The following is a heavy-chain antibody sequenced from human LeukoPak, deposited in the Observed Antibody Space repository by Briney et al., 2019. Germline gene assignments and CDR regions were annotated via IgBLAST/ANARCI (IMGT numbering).Heavy chain of an antibody. J-gene: IGHJ4*02. D-gene: IGHD2-2*01. V-gene: IGHV3-21*01. CDR2: ISPSSIYI. Sequence: PGGSLRLSCAASGFSFSGYSINWVRQAPGKGLEWVSSISPSSIYIYYADSLKDRFTISRDNAKNSLYLQMNSLRAEDTAVYYCARGRGCSSMSCYPDYWGQGTLVTVSS. CDR3: ARGRGCSSMSCYPDY. CDR1: GFSFSGYS.